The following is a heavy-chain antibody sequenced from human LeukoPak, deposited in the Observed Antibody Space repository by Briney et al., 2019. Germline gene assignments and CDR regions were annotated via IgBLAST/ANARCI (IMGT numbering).Heavy chain of an antibody. V-gene: IGHV4-4*09. CDR2: IHSSGYT. J-gene: IGHJ5*02. CDR1: GGSISSNY. Sequence: PETLSLPCTVSGGSISSNYWAWIRQPPGQGLEWIAYIHSSGYTNYNPFLRSRVTISVDTSKNEFSLKVTSVTAADTAVYYCAQRQGPTSGSYDYFDPWGQGTLVTVSS. D-gene: IGHD1-26*01. CDR3: AQRQGPTSGSYDYFDP.